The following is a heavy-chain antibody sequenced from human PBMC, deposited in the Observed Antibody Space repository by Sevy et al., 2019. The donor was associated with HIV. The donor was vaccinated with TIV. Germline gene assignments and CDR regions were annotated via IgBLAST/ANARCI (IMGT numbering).Heavy chain of an antibody. CDR2: IIPIFGTA. D-gene: IGHD3-3*01. CDR3: ARGSYYDFWSGYSGY. CDR1: GGTFSSYA. J-gene: IGHJ4*02. V-gene: IGHV1-69*13. Sequence: ASVKVSCKASGGTFSSYAISWVRQAPGQGLEWMGGIIPIFGTANYAQKFQGRVTITADESTSTAYMERSSLRSEDTAVYYCARGSYYDFWSGYSGYWGQGTLVTVSS.